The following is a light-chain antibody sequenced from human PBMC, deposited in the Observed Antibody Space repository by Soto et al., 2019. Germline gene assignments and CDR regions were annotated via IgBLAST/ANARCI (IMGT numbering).Light chain of an antibody. Sequence: EIVLTQSPATLSLSPGERATLSCRASQSVSSYLAWYQQKPGQAPRLLIYDASNRATGIPARFSGSGSGTDFTLTISSLEPEDFAVYYCQQRSNWSPTFTFGPGTKVDIK. V-gene: IGKV3-11*01. CDR1: QSVSSY. CDR2: DAS. CDR3: QQRSNWSPTFT. J-gene: IGKJ3*01.